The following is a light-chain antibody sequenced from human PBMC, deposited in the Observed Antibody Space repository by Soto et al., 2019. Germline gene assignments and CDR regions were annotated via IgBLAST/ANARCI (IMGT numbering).Light chain of an antibody. CDR1: QTVNNNY. CDR2: GAS. Sequence: DIVLTQSPGTLSLSPGESAILSCRASQTVNNNYLAWCQQKPGQAPRLLIYGASTRATGIPARFSGSGSGSEFTLTISSSQADDFAVYYCQQYKNWQITFGQGTRLEIK. J-gene: IGKJ5*01. V-gene: IGKV3-15*01. CDR3: QQYKNWQIT.